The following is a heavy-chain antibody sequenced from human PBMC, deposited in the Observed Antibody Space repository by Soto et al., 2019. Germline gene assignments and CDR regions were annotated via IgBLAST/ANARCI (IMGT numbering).Heavy chain of an antibody. CDR3: ARDSPPVDY. CDR1: GYTCTRYG. CDR2: ISAYNGNT. Sequence: QVQLVQSGAEVKKPGASVKVSCKASGYTCTRYGISWVRQAPGQGLEWMGWISAYNGNTKNAQKLQGRVTMTTDTTTSTAYMELRSVRSDDTAVYFGARDSPPVDYWGQGTLVTVSS. V-gene: IGHV1-18*01. J-gene: IGHJ4*02.